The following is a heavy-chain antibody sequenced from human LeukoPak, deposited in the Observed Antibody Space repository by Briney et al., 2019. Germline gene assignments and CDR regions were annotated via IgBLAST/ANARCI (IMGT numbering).Heavy chain of an antibody. V-gene: IGHV3-64D*09. J-gene: IGHJ4*02. CDR2: INTNGDDT. Sequence: GGSLGLSCSASGFTFSTYAMHWVRQAPGEGLEHVSTINTNGDDTYYADSVKGRFTISRDNSKRTLYLQMSSLRAEDTAVYYCVKDLRGGGYYTSFDYWGQGTLVTVFS. CDR3: VKDLRGGGYYTSFDY. D-gene: IGHD3-10*01. CDR1: GFTFSTYA.